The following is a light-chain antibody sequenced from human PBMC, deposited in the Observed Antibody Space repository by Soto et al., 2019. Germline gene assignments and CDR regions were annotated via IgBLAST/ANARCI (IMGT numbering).Light chain of an antibody. CDR3: QQYNNWPPIT. CDR1: QSVSSSH. CDR2: GAS. Sequence: VLTQSPGTLSLSPGERATLSCRASQSVSSSHLAWYQQKPGQAPRLLIYGASARATGIPARFTGSGSGTEFTLTISSLQSEDFAVYYCQQYNNWPPITFGQGTRLEIK. J-gene: IGKJ5*01. V-gene: IGKV3-15*01.